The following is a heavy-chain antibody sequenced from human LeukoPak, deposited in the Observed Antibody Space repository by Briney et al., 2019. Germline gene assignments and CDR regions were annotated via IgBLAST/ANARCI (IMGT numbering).Heavy chain of an antibody. CDR3: ARSEWFPRVGCDY. D-gene: IGHD3-3*01. V-gene: IGHV4-59*01. CDR2: IYYSGST. Sequence: SETLSLTCTVSGGSISSYYWSWIRQPPGKGLEWIGYIYYSGSTNYNPSLKSRVTISVDTSKNQFSLKLSSVTAADTAVYYCARSEWFPRVGCDYWGQGTLVTVSS. J-gene: IGHJ4*02. CDR1: GGSISSYY.